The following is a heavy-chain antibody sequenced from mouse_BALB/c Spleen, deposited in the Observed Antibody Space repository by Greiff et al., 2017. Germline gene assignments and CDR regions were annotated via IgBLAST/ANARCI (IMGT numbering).Heavy chain of an antibody. CDR1: GYYIKDTY. D-gene: IGHD1-1*01. CDR3: ARTTPWYFDV. CDR2: IDPANGNT. J-gene: IGHJ1*01. Sequence: VQLQQSGAELVKPGASVKLSCTASGYYIKDTYMHWVKQRPEQVLEWIGRIDPANGNTKYDPKFQGKATITADTSSNTAYLQLSSLTSEDTAVYCCARTTPWYFDVWGEGTTVTVSS. V-gene: IGHV14-3*02.